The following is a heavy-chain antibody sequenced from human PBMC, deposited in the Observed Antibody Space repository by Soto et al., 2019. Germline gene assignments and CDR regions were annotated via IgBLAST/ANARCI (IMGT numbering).Heavy chain of an antibody. Sequence: QITLKESGPTLVNPTQTLTLTCTFSGFSLSTSGVGVGWIRQPPGKALEWLALIYWDDDKRYSPSLKSRLTITKDTSNNQVVLTMTNMDPVDTATYYCAHRLNSSGWYVIGAFDIWGQGTMVTVSS. V-gene: IGHV2-5*02. CDR1: GFSLSTSGVG. D-gene: IGHD6-19*01. J-gene: IGHJ3*02. CDR2: IYWDDDK. CDR3: AHRLNSSGWYVIGAFDI.